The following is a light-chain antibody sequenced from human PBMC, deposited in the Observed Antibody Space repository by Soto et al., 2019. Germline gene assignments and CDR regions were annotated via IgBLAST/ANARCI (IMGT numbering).Light chain of an antibody. CDR3: QQSYSTPLT. V-gene: IGKV1-39*01. Sequence: DIQMTQSPSSLSASVGDRVTITCRASQSISSYLNWYQQKPGKAPKLLIYAASSLQSGIPSRLSGSGSGTDFTLTNSSLQPEDFATYYYQQSYSTPLTFGQGTKVEIK. CDR1: QSISSY. J-gene: IGKJ1*01. CDR2: AAS.